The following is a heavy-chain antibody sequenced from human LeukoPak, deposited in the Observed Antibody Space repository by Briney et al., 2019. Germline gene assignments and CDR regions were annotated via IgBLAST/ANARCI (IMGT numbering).Heavy chain of an antibody. CDR3: ARGHSDMVAKTFDY. D-gene: IGHD5-12*01. CDR2: INHSGST. Sequence: SETLSLTCAVYGGSFSGYYWSWIRQPPGKGLEWIGEINHSGSTNYNPSLKSRVTISVDTSKNQFSLKLSSVTAADTAVYYCARGHSDMVAKTFDYWGQGTLVTVSS. J-gene: IGHJ4*02. CDR1: GGSFSGYY. V-gene: IGHV4-34*01.